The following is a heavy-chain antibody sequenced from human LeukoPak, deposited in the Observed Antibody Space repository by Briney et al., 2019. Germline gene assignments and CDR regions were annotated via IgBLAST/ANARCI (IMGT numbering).Heavy chain of an antibody. Sequence: GGSLRLSCAASGFTFSSYAMSWVRQAPGKGLEWVSAISGSGGSTYYADSVKGRFTISRDNSKNTLYLQMNSLRAEDTAVYYCSTSANEDNWNCVDYWGQGTLVTVSS. CDR1: GFTFSSYA. CDR2: ISGSGGST. CDR3: STSANEDNWNCVDY. D-gene: IGHD1-7*01. J-gene: IGHJ4*02. V-gene: IGHV3-23*01.